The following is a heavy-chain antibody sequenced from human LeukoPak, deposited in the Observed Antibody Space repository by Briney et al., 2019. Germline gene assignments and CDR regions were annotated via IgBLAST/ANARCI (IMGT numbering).Heavy chain of an antibody. CDR3: AKDAAGYDSSGSHYYYYMDV. Sequence: GGSLRLSCAASGFTFSSYAISWVRQAPGKGLEWVSAISGSGGSTYYADSVKGRFTISRDNSKNTLYLQMNSLRAEDTAVYYCAKDAAGYDSSGSHYYYYMDVWGKGTTVTVSS. J-gene: IGHJ6*03. D-gene: IGHD3-22*01. V-gene: IGHV3-23*01. CDR1: GFTFSSYA. CDR2: ISGSGGST.